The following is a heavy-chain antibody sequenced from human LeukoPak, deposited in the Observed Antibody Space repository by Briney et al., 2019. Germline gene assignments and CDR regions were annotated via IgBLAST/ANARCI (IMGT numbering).Heavy chain of an antibody. D-gene: IGHD6-13*01. Sequence: GGSLRLSCAASGFTFSSYWMSWVRQAPGKGLEWVANIKQDGSEKYYVDSVKGRFTISRDNAKNSLYLQMNSLRAEDTAVYYCARERIAPSRRLYYYYGMDVWGQGTTVTVSS. V-gene: IGHV3-7*01. J-gene: IGHJ6*02. CDR1: GFTFSSYW. CDR2: IKQDGSEK. CDR3: ARERIAPSRRLYYYYGMDV.